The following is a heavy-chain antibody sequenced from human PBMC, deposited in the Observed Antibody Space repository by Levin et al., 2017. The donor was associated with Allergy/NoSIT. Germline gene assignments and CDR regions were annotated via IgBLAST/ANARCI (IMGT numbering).Heavy chain of an antibody. V-gene: IGHV3-7*01. CDR2: IKQDGSDK. CDR3: ARFNYYGSGSPFDY. D-gene: IGHD3-10*01. J-gene: IGHJ4*02. Sequence: PGGSLRLSCAASGITFSSNWMSWVRQAPGKGLEWVANIKQDGSDKYYVDSVKGRFTISRDNATNSLYLQMNSLRAEDTAVYYCARFNYYGSGSPFDYWGQGTLVTVSS. CDR1: GITFSSNW.